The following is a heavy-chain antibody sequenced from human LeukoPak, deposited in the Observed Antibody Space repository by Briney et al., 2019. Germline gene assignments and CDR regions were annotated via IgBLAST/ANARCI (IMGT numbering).Heavy chain of an antibody. Sequence: SETLSLTCTVSGGSISSYYWSWIRQPPGKGLEWIGYIYYSGSTNYNPSLKSRVTISVDTSKNQFSLKLSPVTAADTAVYYCARDAAAAGIDYWGQGTLVTVSS. V-gene: IGHV4-59*01. CDR3: ARDAAAAGIDY. D-gene: IGHD6-13*01. CDR1: GGSISSYY. J-gene: IGHJ4*02. CDR2: IYYSGST.